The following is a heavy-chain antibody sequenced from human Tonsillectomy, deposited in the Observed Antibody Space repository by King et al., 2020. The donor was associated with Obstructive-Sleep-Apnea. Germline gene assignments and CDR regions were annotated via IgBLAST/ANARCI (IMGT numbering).Heavy chain of an antibody. J-gene: IGHJ6*02. Sequence: VQLVESGGGVVQPGRSLRLSCAASGFTFSSYGMHWVRQAPGKGLEWVAVISYDGSNKYYADSVKGRFTISRDNSKNTLYLQMNSLRAEDTAVYYCAKDRSPWTLYGMDVWGQGTTVTVSS. V-gene: IGHV3-30*18. CDR3: AKDRSPWTLYGMDV. CDR2: ISYDGSNK. D-gene: IGHD1-1*01. CDR1: GFTFSSYG.